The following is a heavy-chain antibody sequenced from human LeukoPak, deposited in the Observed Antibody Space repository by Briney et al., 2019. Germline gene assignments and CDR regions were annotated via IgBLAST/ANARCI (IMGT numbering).Heavy chain of an antibody. Sequence: SGPTLVKPTQTLTLTCTFSGFSLSTRGVGVGWIRQPPGKALEWLALLYWNDDKCYSPSLTSRLTFTKDTSKNQAFLTMTNIDPVDTATYYCAHQLRHYYYYGMDVWGQGTTVTVSS. CDR2: LYWNDDK. J-gene: IGHJ6*02. CDR1: GFSLSTRGVG. D-gene: IGHD1-7*01. CDR3: AHQLRHYYYYGMDV. V-gene: IGHV2-5*01.